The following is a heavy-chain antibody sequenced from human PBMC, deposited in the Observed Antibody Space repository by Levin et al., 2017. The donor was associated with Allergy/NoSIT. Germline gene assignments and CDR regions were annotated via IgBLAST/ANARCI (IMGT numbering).Heavy chain of an antibody. CDR3: ASDSSSAGDFIFDY. V-gene: IGHV3-33*01. D-gene: IGHD6-6*01. J-gene: IGHJ4*02. Sequence: HSGGSLRLSCAASGFTFSSYGMHWVRQAPGKGLEWVAVIWYDGSNKYYADSVKGRFTISRDNSKNTLYLQMNSLRAEDTAVYYCASDSSSAGDFIFDYWGQGTLVTVSS. CDR2: IWYDGSNK. CDR1: GFTFSSYG.